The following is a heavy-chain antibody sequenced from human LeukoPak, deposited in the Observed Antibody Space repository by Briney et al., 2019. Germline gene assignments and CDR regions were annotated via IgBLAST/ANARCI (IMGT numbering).Heavy chain of an antibody. CDR3: ARVKSGITMVRGVMYAFDI. CDR1: GFTFSSYG. CDR2: ISYDGSNK. Sequence: PGRSLRLSCAASGFTFSSYGMHWVRQAPGKGLEWVAVISYDGSNKYYADSVKGRFTISRDNSKNTLYLQMNSLRAEDTAVYYCARVKSGITMVRGVMYAFDIWGQGTMVTVSS. J-gene: IGHJ3*02. V-gene: IGHV3-30*03. D-gene: IGHD3-10*01.